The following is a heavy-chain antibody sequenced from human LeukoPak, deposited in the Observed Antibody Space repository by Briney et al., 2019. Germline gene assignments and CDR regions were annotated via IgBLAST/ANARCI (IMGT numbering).Heavy chain of an antibody. J-gene: IGHJ4*02. CDR3: ARVKDGQLGDYFDY. CDR2: IIPILGIA. CDR1: GGTFSSYA. D-gene: IGHD7-27*01. V-gene: IGHV1-69*04. Sequence: SVKVSCKASGGTFSSYAISWVRQAPGQGLEWMGRIIPILGIANYAQKFQGRVAITADKSTSTAYMELSSLRSEDTAVYYCARVKDGQLGDYFDYWGQGTLVTVSS.